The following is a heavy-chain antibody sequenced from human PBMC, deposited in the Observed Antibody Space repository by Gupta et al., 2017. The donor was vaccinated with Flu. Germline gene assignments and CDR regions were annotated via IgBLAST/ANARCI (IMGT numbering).Heavy chain of an antibody. CDR3: VKDRGYFDFLFDY. CDR1: GFTFSDYA. J-gene: IGHJ4*02. CDR2: VSWSSGSL. D-gene: IGHD3-9*01. V-gene: IGHV3-9*01. Sequence: EVQLVESGGGLVQPGRSLRLSCAASGFTFSDYAMHWVRQAPGKGLEWVSGVSWSSGSLGYADSVRGRFTISRDNAKNSLYLQMNSLGAEDTALYYCVKDRGYFDFLFDYWGQGILVTVSS.